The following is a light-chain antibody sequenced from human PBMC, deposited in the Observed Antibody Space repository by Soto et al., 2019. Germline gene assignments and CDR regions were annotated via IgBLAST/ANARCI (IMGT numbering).Light chain of an antibody. Sequence: AIQMTQSPSSLSASVGDRVTITCRASQDIRDDLGWYQQKPGKAPNLLIYVASNVQSGVPSRFSGSGSGTEFTLTISSLQPEDFATYYCLQDYSYPLTFGGGTKVEIK. CDR1: QDIRDD. CDR3: LQDYSYPLT. J-gene: IGKJ4*01. V-gene: IGKV1-6*02. CDR2: VAS.